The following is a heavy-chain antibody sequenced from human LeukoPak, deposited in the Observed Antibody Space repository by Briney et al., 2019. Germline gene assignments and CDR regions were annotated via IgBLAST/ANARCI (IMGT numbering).Heavy chain of an antibody. D-gene: IGHD4-17*01. CDR3: AKGPYGDYGGDYFYYYMDV. CDR2: IIPMFGTT. J-gene: IGHJ6*03. V-gene: IGHV1-69*01. CDR1: GGTFSNYA. Sequence: GASVKVSCKASGGTFSNYAISWVRQAPGQGLEWMGGIIPMFGTTKYAQKFQGRVTITADESTSTAYMELNSLRSEDTAVYHCAKGPYGDYGGDYFYYYMDVWDKGTTVTVSS.